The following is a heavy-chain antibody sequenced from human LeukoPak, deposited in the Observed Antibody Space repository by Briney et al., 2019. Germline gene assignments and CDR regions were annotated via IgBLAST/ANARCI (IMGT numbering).Heavy chain of an antibody. CDR3: ARLGGPTSWCNHHNWFDP. CDR1: GDSISSRSYY. J-gene: IGHJ5*02. V-gene: IGHV4-39*01. Sequence: SETLSLTCTVSGDSISSRSYYWGWIRQPPGKGLEWIGSIYYSGSTYYNPSLKSRVTISVDTSKNQFSLKLSSVTAADTAVYYCARLGGPTSWCNHHNWFDPWGQGTLVTVSS. CDR2: IYYSGST. D-gene: IGHD4/OR15-4a*01.